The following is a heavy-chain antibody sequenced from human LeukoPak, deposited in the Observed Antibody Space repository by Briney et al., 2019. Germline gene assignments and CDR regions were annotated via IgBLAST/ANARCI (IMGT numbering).Heavy chain of an antibody. CDR2: INSDGSST. J-gene: IGHJ4*02. D-gene: IGHD3-22*01. CDR1: GFIFSSYG. Sequence: GGSLRLSCAASGFIFSSYGMHWVRQAPGKGLVWVSRINSDGSSTSYADSVKGRFTISRDNAKNTLYLQMNSLRAEDTAVYYCVKESTSSGYYYAPDYWGQGTLVTVS. CDR3: VKESTSSGYYYAPDY. V-gene: IGHV3-74*01.